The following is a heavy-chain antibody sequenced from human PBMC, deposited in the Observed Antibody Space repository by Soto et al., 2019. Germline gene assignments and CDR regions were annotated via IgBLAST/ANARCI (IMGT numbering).Heavy chain of an antibody. CDR3: ARSHYTYGLLIAY. CDR1: GDALGPKWHG. Sequence: PSEAVCVTVCVSGDALGPKWHGGGWIRQPPGKGLQWIGNVYSTGSTFSHPSLTSRVFISMDTSKNKFSLRLTSVTAADTAVYYCARSHYTYGLLIAYWGPGIMVS. J-gene: IGHJ4*02. V-gene: IGHV4-39*01. D-gene: IGHD2-8*01. CDR2: VYSTGST.